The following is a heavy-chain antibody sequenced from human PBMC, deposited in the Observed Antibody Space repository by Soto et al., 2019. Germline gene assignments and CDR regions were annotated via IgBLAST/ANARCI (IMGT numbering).Heavy chain of an antibody. D-gene: IGHD6-19*01. CDR1: GFTFSSYA. Sequence: EVQLLESGGGLVQPGGSLRLSCAASGFTFSSYAMSWVRQAPGKGLEWVSAISGSGGSTYYADSVKGRFTISRDNSKNTLYLQMNSLRAEDTAVYYCAKEENWKWLVRGPYYFDYWGQGTLVTVSS. CDR2: ISGSGGST. J-gene: IGHJ4*02. CDR3: AKEENWKWLVRGPYYFDY. V-gene: IGHV3-23*01.